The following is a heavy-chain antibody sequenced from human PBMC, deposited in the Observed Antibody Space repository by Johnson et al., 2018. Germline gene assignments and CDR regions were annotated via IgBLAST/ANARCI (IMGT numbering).Heavy chain of an antibody. V-gene: IGHV1-8*01. CDR1: GYTFTSYD. J-gene: IGHJ6*02. D-gene: IGHD2-8*01. CDR2: MNPNSGNT. Sequence: QVQLVQSGAEVKKPGASVKVSCKASGYTFTSYDINWVRQATGQGLEWMGWMNPNSGNTGYAQKFQGRVTMTRNTSISTAYMELSSRRSEDTAVYYWSRKGRCTNGVCYLEYGDYYGMDVWGQGTTVTVSS. CDR3: SRKGRCTNGVCYLEYGDYYGMDV.